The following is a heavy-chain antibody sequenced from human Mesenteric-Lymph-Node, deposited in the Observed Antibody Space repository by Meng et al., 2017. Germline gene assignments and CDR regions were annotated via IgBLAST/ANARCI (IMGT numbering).Heavy chain of an antibody. Sequence: ASVKVSCKASGYTFTSYYMHWVRQAPGQGLEWMGIINPSGGSTSYAQKFQGRVTMTRDTSTSTVYIELSSLRSEDTAVYYCARERVVVAATPSIDAFDIWGQGTMVTVSS. D-gene: IGHD2-15*01. CDR1: GYTFTSYY. CDR3: ARERVVVAATPSIDAFDI. CDR2: INPSGGST. J-gene: IGHJ3*02. V-gene: IGHV1-46*01.